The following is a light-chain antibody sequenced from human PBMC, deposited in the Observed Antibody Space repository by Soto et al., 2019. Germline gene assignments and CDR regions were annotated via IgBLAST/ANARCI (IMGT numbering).Light chain of an antibody. CDR3: SSYEGSRTPVV. CDR1: SSDVGGYNF. CDR2: DVT. V-gene: IGLV2-8*01. J-gene: IGLJ2*01. Sequence: QSALTQPTSASGSPGQSVTISCTGASSDVGGYNFVSWYQQHPGKAPKLMIYDVTERPSVVPDRFSGSKSGNTASLAVSRLLAEDEADYYYSSYEGSRTPVVFGGGTKVTVL.